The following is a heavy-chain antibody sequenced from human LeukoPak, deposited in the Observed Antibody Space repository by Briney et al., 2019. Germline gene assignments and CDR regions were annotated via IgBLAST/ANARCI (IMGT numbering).Heavy chain of an antibody. J-gene: IGHJ4*02. CDR3: AKASTNFDWLSLPQS. Sequence: GGSLRLSCAASGFIFDDYAMHWVRQAPGKGLEWVSGISWNSGSIGYADSVKGRFTISRDSAKNSLYLQMNSLRAEDTALYYCAKASTNFDWLSLPQSWGQGTLVTVSS. V-gene: IGHV3-9*01. CDR1: GFIFDDYA. CDR2: ISWNSGSI. D-gene: IGHD3-9*01.